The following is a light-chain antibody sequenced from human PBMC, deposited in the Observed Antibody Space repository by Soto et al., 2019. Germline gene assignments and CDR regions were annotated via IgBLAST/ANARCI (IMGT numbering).Light chain of an antibody. Sequence: IQLTQSPSSLSASVGDRVTITCRPSQNISSWLAWYQQKPGKAPKSLIYDASSLESGVPSRLSGSGSGTEFTLTIRNLQPDDSATYYCQHYKAFSPWKCGQGNRGDIK. J-gene: IGKJ1*01. CDR1: QNISSW. CDR3: QHYKAFSPWK. V-gene: IGKV1-5*01. CDR2: DAS.